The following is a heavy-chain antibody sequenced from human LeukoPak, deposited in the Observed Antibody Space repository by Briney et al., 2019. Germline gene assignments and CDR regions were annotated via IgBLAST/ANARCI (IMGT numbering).Heavy chain of an antibody. V-gene: IGHV3-9*01. D-gene: IGHD5-18*01. CDR1: GFTLDDYA. Sequence: GGSLRLSCAASGFTLDDYAMHWVRQAPGKGLEWVSGISWNSGSIGYADSVKGRFTISRDNAKNSLYLQMNSLRAEDTALYYCAKGSDTAMVTGLDYWGQGTLVTVSS. J-gene: IGHJ4*02. CDR2: ISWNSGSI. CDR3: AKGSDTAMVTGLDY.